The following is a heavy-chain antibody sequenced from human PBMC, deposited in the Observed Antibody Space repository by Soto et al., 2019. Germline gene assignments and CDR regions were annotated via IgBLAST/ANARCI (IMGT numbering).Heavy chain of an antibody. D-gene: IGHD3-16*01. V-gene: IGHV1-18*04. CDR3: AKRTSGTTGGESDY. CDR2: ISGYSGNA. J-gene: IGHJ4*02. CDR1: GYICSDYG. Sequence: QVQLMQSGDEVKKPGDSVKFSCKTSGYICSDYGINCVRQAPGQGLEWMGWISGYSGNANLAQKFQGRVTMTTDKPTRTAYMVSRRLRSDDTAVYYCAKRTSGTTGGESDYWGQGTLVTVSS.